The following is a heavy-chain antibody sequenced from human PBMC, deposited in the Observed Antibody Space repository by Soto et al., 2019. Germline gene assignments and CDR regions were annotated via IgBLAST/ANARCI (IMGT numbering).Heavy chain of an antibody. Sequence: EVQLLESGGGLVQPGGSLRLSCAASGFSFSTYAITWVRQTPGKGLEWVSAISSGGHSTYYADSVKGRFTISRDNSRNTLYLQMNSLRAEDTAVYYCAKDRMRDPCRSLYSWGQATLVNVSS. CDR1: GFSFSTYA. J-gene: IGHJ4*02. CDR3: AKDRMRDPCRSLYS. CDR2: ISSGGHST. D-gene: IGHD1-26*01. V-gene: IGHV3-23*01.